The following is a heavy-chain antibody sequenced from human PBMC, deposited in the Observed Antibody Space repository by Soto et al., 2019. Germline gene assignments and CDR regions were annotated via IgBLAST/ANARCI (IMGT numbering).Heavy chain of an antibody. CDR3: ARDSPPAGIAVAGTSGMDV. CDR2: ISYDGSNK. CDR1: GFTFSSYA. D-gene: IGHD6-19*01. V-gene: IGHV3-30-3*01. J-gene: IGHJ6*02. Sequence: QVQLVESGGGVVQPGRSLSLSCAASGFTFSSYAMHWVRQAPGKGLEWVAVISYDGSNKYYADSVKGRFTISRDNSKNTLYRQMNRLRAEDTAVYYCARDSPPAGIAVAGTSGMDVWGQGTTVTVSS.